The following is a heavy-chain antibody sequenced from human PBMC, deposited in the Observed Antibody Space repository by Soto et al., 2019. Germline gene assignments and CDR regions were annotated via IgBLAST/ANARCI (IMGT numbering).Heavy chain of an antibody. J-gene: IGHJ3*02. CDR2: MSGSGGST. D-gene: IGHD2-2*01. V-gene: IGHV3-23*01. CDR3: AKSLYQLLHNAFDI. Sequence: EVQLLESGGGWVQPGGSLRLSCAASGFTFSSYAMSWVRQAPGKGLEWVSAMSGSGGSTYYADSVKGRFTISRDNSKHTLYLQMNSLRAEDTGVYYCAKSLYQLLHNAFDIWRQGTMVTVSS. CDR1: GFTFSSYA.